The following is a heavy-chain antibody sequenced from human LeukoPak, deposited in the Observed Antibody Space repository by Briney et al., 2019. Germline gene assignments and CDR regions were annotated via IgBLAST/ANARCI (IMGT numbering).Heavy chain of an antibody. CDR3: ASQLYYYYGMDV. CDR2: INHSGST. J-gene: IGHJ6*02. D-gene: IGHD2-2*01. CDR1: GGSFSGYY. V-gene: IGHV4-34*01. Sequence: TSETLSLTCAVYGGSFSGYYWSWIRQPPGKGLEWIGEINHSGSTNYNPSLKSRVTISVDTSKNQFSLKLSSVTAADTAVYYCASQLYYYYGMDVWGQGTTVTVSS.